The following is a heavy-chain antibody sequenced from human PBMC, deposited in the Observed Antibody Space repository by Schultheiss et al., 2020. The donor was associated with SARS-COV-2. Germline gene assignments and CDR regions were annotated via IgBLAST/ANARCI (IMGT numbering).Heavy chain of an antibody. CDR3: AREGGLRSIDY. D-gene: IGHD3/OR15-3a*01. J-gene: IGHJ4*03. Sequence: SVKVSCKASGYTFTSYGITWVRQAPGQGLEWMGGIIPFFPTSNYAHQFQGRVTITADESTSTAYMELSSLRSEDTAIYYCAREGGLRSIDYWGQGTTVTVSS. CDR2: IIPFFPTS. CDR1: GYTFTSYG. V-gene: IGHV1-69*13.